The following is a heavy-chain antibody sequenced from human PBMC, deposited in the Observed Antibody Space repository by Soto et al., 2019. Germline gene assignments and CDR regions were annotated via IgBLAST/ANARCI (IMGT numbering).Heavy chain of an antibody. CDR2: ISYDGRNT. J-gene: IGHJ4*02. D-gene: IGHD3-10*01. CDR1: GFTFGGYG. Sequence: PGGSLRLSCAASGFTFGGYGMHWVRQAPGKGLEWAAAISYDGRNTYYADSVQGRFAISRDNSKNTMYLQMNSLRVEDTAVYYCARAKWHDGSGRVRGFDYWGQGALVTVSS. V-gene: IGHV3-33*01. CDR3: ARAKWHDGSGRVRGFDY.